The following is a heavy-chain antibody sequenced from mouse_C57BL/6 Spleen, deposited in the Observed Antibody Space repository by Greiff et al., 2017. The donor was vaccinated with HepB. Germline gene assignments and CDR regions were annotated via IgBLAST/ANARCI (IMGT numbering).Heavy chain of an antibody. CDR1: GYTFTSYW. J-gene: IGHJ1*03. V-gene: IGHV1-64*01. CDR3: ARSTMVTTGYFDV. CDR2: IYPNSGST. D-gene: IGHD2-2*01. Sequence: QVQLQQPGAELVKPGASVKWSCKASGYTFTSYWRHWVKQRPGQGLEGIGRIYPNSGSTNYNEKFKSTATRTVDKSSSTAYMQLSSLTSEDSAVYYCARSTMVTTGYFDVWGTGTTVTVSS.